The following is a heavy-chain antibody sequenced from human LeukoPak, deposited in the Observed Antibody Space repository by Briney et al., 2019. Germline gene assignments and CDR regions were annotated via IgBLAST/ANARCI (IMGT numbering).Heavy chain of an antibody. CDR3: AKRGIVIRAVIIVGFHKEAYYFDD. J-gene: IGHJ4*02. D-gene: IGHD3-10*01. CDR1: GITLSNYG. V-gene: IGHV3-23*01. Sequence: GGSLRLSCAVSGITLSNYGMSWVRQAPVKGLEWVAGISGSAGGTIYAASVKGRFTISRDNPKNTLYLQMNSLRAEDTAVYFCAKRGIVIRAVIIVGFHKEAYYFDDWGQGALVTVSS. CDR2: ISGSAGGT.